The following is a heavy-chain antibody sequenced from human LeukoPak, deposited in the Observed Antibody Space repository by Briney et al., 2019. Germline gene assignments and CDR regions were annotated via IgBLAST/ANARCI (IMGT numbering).Heavy chain of an antibody. Sequence: GGSLRLTCAASGFTFSSYGMTWVRQAPGKWLEWVSAISAGGGSTYYADSVKGRFTTPRVNFKNTLYLQMNSLRVADTAEYYCETGAGVRWYLDSCGQGRLVSVSS. J-gene: IGHJ4*02. V-gene: IGHV3-23*01. CDR1: GFTFSSYG. CDR3: ETGAGVRWYLDS. CDR2: ISAGGGST. D-gene: IGHD4-23*01.